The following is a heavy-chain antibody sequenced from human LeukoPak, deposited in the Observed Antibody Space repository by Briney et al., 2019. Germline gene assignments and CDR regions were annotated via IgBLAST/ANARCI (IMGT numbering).Heavy chain of an antibody. D-gene: IGHD2-15*01. J-gene: IGHJ6*02. CDR2: ISASGGTT. Sequence: PGGSLRLSCAASGFTFNSYAMSWVRQAPGKGLEWVSAISASGGTTYYADSVEGRFTISRDNSKNPLYLQMNSLRVDDTAVYYCAKAGGQDIADYYGMDVWGQGTTVTVSS. CDR1: GFTFNSYA. CDR3: AKAGGQDIADYYGMDV. V-gene: IGHV3-23*01.